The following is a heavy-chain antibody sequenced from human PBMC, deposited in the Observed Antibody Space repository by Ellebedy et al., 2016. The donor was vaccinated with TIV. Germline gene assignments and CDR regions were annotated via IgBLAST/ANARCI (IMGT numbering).Heavy chain of an antibody. J-gene: IGHJ3*02. V-gene: IGHV4-31*03. Sequence: SETLSLTCTVSGGSISSGGYYWSWIRQHPGKGLEWIGYIYYSGSTYYNPSLKSRVTISVDTSKNQFSLKLSSVTAADTAVYYCARQPKNFANAFDIWGQGTMVTVSS. CDR1: GGSISSGGYY. CDR3: ARQPKNFANAFDI. D-gene: IGHD1-14*01. CDR2: IYYSGST.